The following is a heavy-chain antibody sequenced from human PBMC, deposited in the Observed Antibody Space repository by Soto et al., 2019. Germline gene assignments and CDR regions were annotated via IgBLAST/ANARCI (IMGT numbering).Heavy chain of an antibody. D-gene: IGHD3-22*01. CDR3: ARDGDDSTGYGKDY. J-gene: IGHJ4*02. CDR2: ISANGQGI. V-gene: IGHV3-23*01. CDR1: GFTFSTYA. Sequence: GGSLRLSCAASGFTFSTYALSWVRQAPGKGLEWVSAISANGQGIYYADSVKGRFTISRDNSQNTLYLQMNSLRVEDTAVYYCARDGDDSTGYGKDYWGQGTLVTVSS.